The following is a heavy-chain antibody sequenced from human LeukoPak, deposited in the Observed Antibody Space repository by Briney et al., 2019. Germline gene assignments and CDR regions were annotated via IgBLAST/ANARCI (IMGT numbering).Heavy chain of an antibody. CDR2: ISGGGGST. CDR1: GFTFTSYS. V-gene: IGHV3-23*01. D-gene: IGHD1-26*01. J-gene: IGHJ4*02. CDR3: AEGGKWDVTPFDY. Sequence: PGRSLRLSCAASGFTFTSYSMNWVRQAPGKGLEWVSTISGGGGSTYYADSVKGRFTISRDNSKNTLYLQVNSLRAEDTAVYYCAEGGKWDVTPFDYWGQGTLVTVSS.